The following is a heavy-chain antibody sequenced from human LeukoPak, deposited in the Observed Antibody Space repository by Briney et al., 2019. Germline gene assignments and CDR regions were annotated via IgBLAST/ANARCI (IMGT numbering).Heavy chain of an antibody. CDR2: ITGSGSFV. CDR1: GFTFSSYE. D-gene: IGHD6-6*01. J-gene: IGHJ5*02. CDR3: ARDSSGPWFDP. V-gene: IGHV3-21*01. Sequence: PGGSLRLSCAASGFTFSSYEMNWVRQAPGKGLEWVSSITGSGSFVYYADSVKGRFTISRDNAKNSLFLQMNSLRAEDTAVYYCARDSSGPWFDPWGQGTLVTVSS.